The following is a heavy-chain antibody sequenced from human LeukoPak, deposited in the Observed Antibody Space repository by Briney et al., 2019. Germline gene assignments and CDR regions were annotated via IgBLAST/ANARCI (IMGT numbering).Heavy chain of an antibody. V-gene: IGHV1-18*01. CDR2: ISAYNGNT. Sequence: GASVKVSCTASGYTFTSYGISWVRQAPGQGLEWMGWISAYNGNTNYAQKLQGRVTMTTDTSTSTAYMELRSLRSDDTAVYYCARVNSYYDFWGGYLLAWFDPWGQGTLVTVSS. CDR3: ARVNSYYDFWGGYLLAWFDP. J-gene: IGHJ5*02. D-gene: IGHD3-3*01. CDR1: GYTFTSYG.